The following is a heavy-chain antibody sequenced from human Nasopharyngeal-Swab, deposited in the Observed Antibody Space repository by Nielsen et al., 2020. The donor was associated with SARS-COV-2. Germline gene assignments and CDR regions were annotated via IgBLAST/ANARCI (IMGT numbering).Heavy chain of an antibody. CDR3: ARGHQYQLLFHYYYYMDV. CDR2: MNPNSGNT. Sequence: ASVKVSCKASGYTFTSYDINWVRQATGQGLEWMGWMNPNSGNTGYAQKFQGRVTMTRNTSISTAYMELSSLRSEDTAVYYRARGHQYQLLFHYYYYMDVWGKGTTVTVSS. V-gene: IGHV1-8*01. CDR1: GYTFTSYD. D-gene: IGHD2-2*01. J-gene: IGHJ6*03.